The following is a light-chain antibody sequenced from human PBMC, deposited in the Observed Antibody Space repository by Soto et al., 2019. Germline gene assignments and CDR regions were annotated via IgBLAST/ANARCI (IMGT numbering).Light chain of an antibody. CDR3: SSYTSSSTYV. CDR1: SSEVGGYKY. V-gene: IGLV2-14*03. CDR2: DVS. Sequence: QSVLTQPASVSGAPGHSIALSCTGTSSEVGGYKYVSLYQHHPGKAPKLMVYDVSNRPSGVSNRFSGSKSGNTASLTISVLQAEDEADYYCSSYTSSSTYVFGTGTKVTV. J-gene: IGLJ1*01.